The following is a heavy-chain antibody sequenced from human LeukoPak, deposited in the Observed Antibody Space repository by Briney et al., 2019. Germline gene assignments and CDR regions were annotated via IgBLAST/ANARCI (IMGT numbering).Heavy chain of an antibody. CDR3: VRDNSRGQSLGVIY. Sequence: TGGSLRLSCAASGFTFSTYNMNWVRQAPGKGLEWISYINADSSTIQYADSVRGRFTTSRDNANNSLYLQMNSLRAEDTAVYYCVRDNSRGQSLGVIYWGQGSLVTVSS. V-gene: IGHV3-48*01. CDR1: GFTFSTYN. CDR2: INADSSTI. J-gene: IGHJ4*02. D-gene: IGHD3-22*01.